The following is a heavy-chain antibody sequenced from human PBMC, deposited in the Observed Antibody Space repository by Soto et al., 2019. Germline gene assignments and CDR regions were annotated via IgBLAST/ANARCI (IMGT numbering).Heavy chain of an antibody. J-gene: IGHJ4*02. D-gene: IGHD3-9*01. CDR3: ARDSYDILTGQKRYFDF. Sequence: VHLVESGGGVVEPGGSLGLSCAASGFTFEDYTMHWVRQGPGKGPEWISLISWDGGITDYSDSVKGRFISSRDNSKNSLYLQMNSLTSDDAALYFCARDSYDILTGQKRYFDFWGQGTLVTVSS. CDR1: GFTFEDYT. CDR2: ISWDGGIT. V-gene: IGHV3-43*01.